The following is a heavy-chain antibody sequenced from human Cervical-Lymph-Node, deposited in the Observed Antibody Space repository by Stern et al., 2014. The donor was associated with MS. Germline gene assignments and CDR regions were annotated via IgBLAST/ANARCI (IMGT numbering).Heavy chain of an antibody. D-gene: IGHD3-3*01. CDR2: INPHSGGT. J-gene: IGHJ3*01. V-gene: IGHV1-2*02. CDR1: GYTFTGFY. CDR3: ARSRVVADPFDL. Sequence: VQLVQSGAEVQEPGASVKVSCKASGYTFTGFYLHWLRQAPGQGPERMGWINPHSGGTNFAQHFKGRLTMTRDTTIDTAFMELSSLRSNDTAVYYCARSRVVADPFDLWGQGTMVTVSA.